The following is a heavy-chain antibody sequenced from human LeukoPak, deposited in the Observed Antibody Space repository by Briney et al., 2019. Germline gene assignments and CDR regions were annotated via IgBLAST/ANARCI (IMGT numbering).Heavy chain of an antibody. D-gene: IGHD3-10*01. J-gene: IGHJ3*02. Sequence: SETLSLTCIVSGGSISSNFWNWSRQPPGKGLEAVGYISYRPSPTDIPSLKSRLTISLDTSNKQLSLRLRSLTAADTAVYYCASSKISMVRGVIMLDGFDIWGQGTMVTVSS. V-gene: IGHV4-59*01. CDR2: ISYRPSP. CDR1: GGSISSNF. CDR3: ASSKISMVRGVIMLDGFDI.